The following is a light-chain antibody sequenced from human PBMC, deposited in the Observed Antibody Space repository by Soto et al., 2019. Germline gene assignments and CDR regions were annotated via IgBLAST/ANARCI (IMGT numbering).Light chain of an antibody. CDR1: QSVNSSF. CDR2: GAS. Sequence: EIVLTQSPGTLSLSPGERATLSCRASQSVNSSFLAWYQQRPGQAPSLLIFGASYRATCIPDRFSGSGSGTDFTLTISRLEPEDFAVYYCQHYGSSPPEFTFGPGTKVDSK. CDR3: QHYGSSPPEFT. J-gene: IGKJ3*01. V-gene: IGKV3-20*01.